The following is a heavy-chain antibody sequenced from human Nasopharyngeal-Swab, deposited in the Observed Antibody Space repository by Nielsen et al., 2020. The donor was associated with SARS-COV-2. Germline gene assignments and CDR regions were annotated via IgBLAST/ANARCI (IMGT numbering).Heavy chain of an antibody. J-gene: IGHJ4*02. V-gene: IGHV3-23*01. D-gene: IGHD4-17*01. CDR1: GFTFDMFG. Sequence: GESLKISCAASGFTFDMFGMTWVRQAPGKGLEWVSRISGSGSVAYYADSVKGRFTISRDNSKNAVYLQMNSLRAEDSAVYYCAKGGVSVYGDSYYFDFWGQGTLVTVSS. CDR3: AKGGVSVYGDSYYFDF. CDR2: ISGSGSVA.